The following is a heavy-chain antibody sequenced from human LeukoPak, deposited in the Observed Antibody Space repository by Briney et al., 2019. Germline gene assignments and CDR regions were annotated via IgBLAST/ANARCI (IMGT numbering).Heavy chain of an antibody. CDR2: IQYDGSNQ. V-gene: IGHV3-30*02. J-gene: IGHJ4*02. CDR3: PAEDRIRYFDWSIRTFDY. CDR1: PFTFSSYG. D-gene: IGHD3-9*01. Sequence: GGSLRLSCAASPFTFSSYGMHWVRQAPGKGLEWVAYIQYDGSNQQYADSVKGRFSISRDSSKNILYLQMNSLRAEDTAVYYFPAEDRIRYFDWSIRTFDYWGQGTLVTVSS.